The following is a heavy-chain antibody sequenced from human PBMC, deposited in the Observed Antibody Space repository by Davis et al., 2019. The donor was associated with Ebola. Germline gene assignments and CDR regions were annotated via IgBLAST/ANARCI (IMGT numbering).Heavy chain of an antibody. J-gene: IGHJ6*03. CDR3: ARVGNYYYYMDV. Sequence: GGSLRLSCAASGFTFSSYSMNWVRQAPGKGLEWVSSISSSSSYIYYADSVKGRFTISRDNAKHSLYLQMNSLRVEDTAVYYCARVGNYYYYMDVWGKGTTVTVSS. CDR1: GFTFSSYS. V-gene: IGHV3-21*01. D-gene: IGHD7-27*01. CDR2: ISSSSSYI.